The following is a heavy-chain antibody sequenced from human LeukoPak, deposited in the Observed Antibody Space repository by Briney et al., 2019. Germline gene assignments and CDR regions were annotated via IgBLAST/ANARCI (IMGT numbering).Heavy chain of an antibody. Sequence: SETLSLTCTVSGGSFSSYYWSWIRQPPGKGLEWIGYNYYSGSTNYNPSLKSRVTISVDTSKNQFSLKLSSVTAADTAVYSCASGPYYYDSSGYYSYWGQGTLVTVSS. CDR1: GGSFSSYY. J-gene: IGHJ4*02. CDR2: NYYSGST. D-gene: IGHD3-22*01. CDR3: ASGPYYYDSSGYYSY. V-gene: IGHV4-59*01.